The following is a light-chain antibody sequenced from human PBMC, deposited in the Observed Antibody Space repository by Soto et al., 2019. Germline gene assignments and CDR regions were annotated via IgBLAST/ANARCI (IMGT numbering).Light chain of an antibody. CDR2: KAS. CDR1: QSISSG. CDR3: QQYNDYPWT. V-gene: IGKV1-5*03. J-gene: IGKJ1*01. Sequence: DIQMTQSPSTLSASVGDRVTITCRASQSISSGLAWYQQKPGKAPKLLIYKASSLESGVPSRLSGSGSGTEFTLTISSLQPDDFATYYCQQYNDYPWTFGQGTQVEIK.